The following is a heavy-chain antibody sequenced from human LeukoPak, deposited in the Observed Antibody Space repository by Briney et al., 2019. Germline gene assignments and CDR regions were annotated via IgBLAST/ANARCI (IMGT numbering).Heavy chain of an antibody. CDR3: VRDSSGYSAEYFQH. Sequence: ASVRVSCKASGYTFSGYYMHWVRQAPGQGLEWMGWINPNSGGTNYAQKFEGRVTMTRDTSNSTAYMELSRLRSDDTAVYYCVRDSSGYSAEYFQHWGQGTLVTVSS. J-gene: IGHJ1*01. V-gene: IGHV1-2*02. D-gene: IGHD3-22*01. CDR2: INPNSGGT. CDR1: GYTFSGYY.